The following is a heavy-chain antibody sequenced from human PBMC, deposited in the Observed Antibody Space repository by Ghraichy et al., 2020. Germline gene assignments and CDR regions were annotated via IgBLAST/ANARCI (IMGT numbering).Heavy chain of an antibody. D-gene: IGHD2-21*01. V-gene: IGHV4-59*01. CDR1: GGSISSYY. J-gene: IGHJ2*01. CDR2: IDFSGGP. CDR3: ARAMRFHWYFAL. Sequence: TLSLTCTVSGGSISSYYWSWLRQPPGKGLEWIGNIDFSGGPKYSPSLTSRVTISVDTSKTQFSLKLDSVTAADTAVYYCARAMRFHWYFALWGRGSLVTVSS.